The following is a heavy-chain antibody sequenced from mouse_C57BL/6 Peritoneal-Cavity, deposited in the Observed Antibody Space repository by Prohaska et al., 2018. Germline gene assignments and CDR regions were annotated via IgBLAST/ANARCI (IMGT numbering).Heavy chain of an antibody. D-gene: IGHD2-1*01. J-gene: IGHJ1*03. CDR2: INSDGSAI. CDR1: GFTFSGFW. V-gene: IGHV11-2*01. Sequence: EVQLLETGGGLVQPGGSRGLSCEGSGFTFSGFWMSWVRQTPGKTLEWIGDINSDGSAINYAPSIKDRFTICRDNENSTLYLQMRKVRSEDTATYFCMSYGNYWYFDVWDTGTTVTVSS. CDR3: MSYGNYWYFDV.